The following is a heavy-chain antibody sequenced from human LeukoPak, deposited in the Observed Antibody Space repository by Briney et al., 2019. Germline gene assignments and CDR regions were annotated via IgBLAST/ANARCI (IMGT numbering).Heavy chain of an antibody. CDR2: ISYDGSNK. J-gene: IGHJ4*02. Sequence: GRSLRLSCAASGFTFSSYGMHWVRQAPGKGLEWVAVISYDGSNKYYADSVKGRFTISRDNSKNTLFLQFNSLRADDTAVYYCAEGRGTTVTAAANYWGQGTLVTVSS. CDR1: GFTFSSYG. CDR3: AEGRGTTVTAAANY. D-gene: IGHD4-17*01. V-gene: IGHV3-30*18.